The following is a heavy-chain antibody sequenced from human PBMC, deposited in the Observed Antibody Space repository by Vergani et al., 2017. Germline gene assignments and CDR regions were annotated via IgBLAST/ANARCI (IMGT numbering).Heavy chain of an antibody. J-gene: IGHJ4*02. CDR1: GASIDNGYY. CDR3: ARRSGIVYDIFSGTQYFFDF. CDR2: IYRTGRT. D-gene: IGHD3-9*01. Sequence: QVQLQESGPGLVRPSKTLSLTCTVSGASIDNGYYWDWIRQPPGKGLEWIGSIYRTGRTHFNPSLKSRVTISVDTSNNHFSLRLNSLTAADTAVYYCARRSGIVYDIFSGTQYFFDFWGQGTLVTVSS. V-gene: IGHV4-38-2*02.